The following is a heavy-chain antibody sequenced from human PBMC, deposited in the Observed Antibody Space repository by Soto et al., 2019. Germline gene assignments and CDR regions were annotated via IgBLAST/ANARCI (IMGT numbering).Heavy chain of an antibody. J-gene: IGHJ4*02. CDR1: GFTFSGHW. Sequence: EEQLVESGGGLVQPGGSLRVSCAASGFTFSGHWMTWVRQAPGKGLECVASIKEDGSEKKYVDSAKGRFTISRDNAKKSLYLQMNSLRGDDTAVYYCARGGSNRFGLWGQGTLVTVSS. CDR3: ARGGSNRFGL. CDR2: IKEDGSEK. V-gene: IGHV3-7*04. D-gene: IGHD6-13*01.